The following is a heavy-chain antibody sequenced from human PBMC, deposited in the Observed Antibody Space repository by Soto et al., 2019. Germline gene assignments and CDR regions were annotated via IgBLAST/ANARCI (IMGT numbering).Heavy chain of an antibody. CDR3: ARGDFWSGYSPFDY. V-gene: IGHV3-74*01. CDR1: GFTFSSYW. CDR2: INNDGSST. Sequence: PRGSLRLSCAVSGFTFSSYWLHWVRQAPGKGPVWVSRINNDGSSTTYEDSVKGRFTISRDNAKNSLYLQMNSLRAEDPAVYYCARGDFWSGYSPFDYWGQGTLLTVSS. J-gene: IGHJ4*02. D-gene: IGHD3-3*01.